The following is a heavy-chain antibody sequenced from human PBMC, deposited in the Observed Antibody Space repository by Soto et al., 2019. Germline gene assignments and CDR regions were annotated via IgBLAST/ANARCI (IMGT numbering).Heavy chain of an antibody. D-gene: IGHD7-27*01. J-gene: IGHJ4*02. CDR3: SRGVRANYWGYYFDY. CDR1: GGSISSYY. CDR2: IYYSGST. V-gene: IGHV4-59*01. Sequence: SETLSLTCTLSGGSISSYYWSWIRQPPGKGLEWIGYIYYSGSTNYNPSLKSRVTISVDTSKNQFSLKLSSVTAAETAVYYCSRGVRANYWGYYFDYWGQGTLVTVSS.